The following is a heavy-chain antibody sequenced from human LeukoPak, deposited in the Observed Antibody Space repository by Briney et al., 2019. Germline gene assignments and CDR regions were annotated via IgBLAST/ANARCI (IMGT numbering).Heavy chain of an antibody. V-gene: IGHV1-46*01. CDR3: ARDRTTMVRGVREGIYY. D-gene: IGHD3-10*01. CDR1: GYTFTSYY. Sequence: ASVKVSCKASGYTFTSYYMHWVRQAPGQGLEWMGIINPSGGSTSYAQKFQGRVTMTRDTSRSSIYMALSSLRSEDTAVYYCARDRTTMVRGVREGIYYWGQGTLVTVSS. J-gene: IGHJ4*02. CDR2: INPSGGST.